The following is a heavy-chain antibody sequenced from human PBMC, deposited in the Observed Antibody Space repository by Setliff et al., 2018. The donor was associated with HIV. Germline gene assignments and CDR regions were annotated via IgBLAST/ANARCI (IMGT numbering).Heavy chain of an antibody. CDR2: IFYRGST. CDR3: ARAGHYDFLGGFSAQPLDP. D-gene: IGHD3-3*01. CDR1: RGSISSGNHY. V-gene: IGHV4-31*03. Sequence: PSETLSLTCSVFRGSISSGNHYWSWIRQHPGKGLEWIGYIFYRGSTYYNPSLKSRVSLSIDTSKNYFSLKLTSVTAADTAMYFCARAGHYDFLGGFSAQPLDPWGRGILVTVSS. J-gene: IGHJ5*02.